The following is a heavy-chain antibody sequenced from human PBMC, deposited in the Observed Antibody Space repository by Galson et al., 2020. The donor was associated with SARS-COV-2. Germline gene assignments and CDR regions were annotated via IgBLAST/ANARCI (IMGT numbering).Heavy chain of an antibody. CDR3: AREYYDYIWGSYRLPWFDP. Sequence: SETLSLTCTVSGGSISSSSYYWGWIRQPPGKGLEWIGSIYYSGSTYYNPSLKSRVTISVDTSKNQFSLKLSSVTAADTAVYYCAREYYDYIWGSYRLPWFDPWGQGTLVTVSS. CDR1: GGSISSSSYY. CDR2: IYYSGST. V-gene: IGHV4-39*07. D-gene: IGHD3-16*02. J-gene: IGHJ5*02.